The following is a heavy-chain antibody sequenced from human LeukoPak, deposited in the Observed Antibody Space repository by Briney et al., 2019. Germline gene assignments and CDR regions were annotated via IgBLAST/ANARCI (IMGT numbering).Heavy chain of an antibody. CDR1: GGSISSSSYY. Sequence: PSETLSLTCTVSGGSISSSSYYWGWIRQPPGKGLEWIGSIYYSGSTYYNPSLKSRVTISVDTSKNQFSLKLSSVTAADTAVYYCARLGGYDYVWGSYRDYWGQGTLVTVSS. CDR3: ARLGGYDYVWGSYRDY. V-gene: IGHV4-39*01. J-gene: IGHJ4*02. CDR2: IYYSGST. D-gene: IGHD3-16*02.